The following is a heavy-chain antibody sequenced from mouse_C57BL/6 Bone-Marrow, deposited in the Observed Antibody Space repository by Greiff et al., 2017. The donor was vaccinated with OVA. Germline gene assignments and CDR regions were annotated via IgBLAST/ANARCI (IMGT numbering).Heavy chain of an antibody. CDR2: IYPGSGNT. CDR1: GYTFTDYY. Sequence: QVQLQQSGAELVRPGASVKLSCKASGYTFTDYYINWVKQRPGQGLEWIARIYPGSGNTYYNEKFKGKATLTAEKSSSTAYMQLSSLTSEDSAVYFCARGDSSGFFAYWGQGTLVTVSA. D-gene: IGHD3-2*02. CDR3: ARGDSSGFFAY. V-gene: IGHV1-76*01. J-gene: IGHJ3*01.